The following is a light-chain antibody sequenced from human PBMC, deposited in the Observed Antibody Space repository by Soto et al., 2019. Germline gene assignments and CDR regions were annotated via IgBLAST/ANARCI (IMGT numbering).Light chain of an antibody. CDR3: QPLNSYPIT. CDR2: AAS. CDR1: QGISSY. Sequence: DIQLTQSPSFLSASVGDSVTITCRASQGISSYLAWYQQKPGKAPKLLIYAASTLQSGVPSKFSGSGPGTECTLTISSLQPEDFATYYCQPLNSYPITFGPGTKVDIK. V-gene: IGKV1-9*01. J-gene: IGKJ3*01.